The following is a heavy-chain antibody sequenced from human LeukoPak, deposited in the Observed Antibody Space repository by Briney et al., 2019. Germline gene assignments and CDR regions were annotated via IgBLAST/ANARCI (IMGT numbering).Heavy chain of an antibody. CDR1: GFTFSKYW. CDR3: ARGGYAQFDP. Sequence: PGGSLRLSCAASGFTFSKYWMSWLRQSPGGGLEWVSNIKPEGSETYFGDSVKGRFTISRDNAKNSLYLQMNSLTAEDTAVYYCARGGYAQFDPWGQGTLVTVSS. J-gene: IGHJ5*02. D-gene: IGHD5-12*01. CDR2: IKPEGSET. V-gene: IGHV3-7*04.